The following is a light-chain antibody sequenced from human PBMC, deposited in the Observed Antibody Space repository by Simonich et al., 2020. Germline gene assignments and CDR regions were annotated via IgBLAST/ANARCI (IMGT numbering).Light chain of an antibody. CDR1: SSDVGGYNY. CDR2: DVS. CDR3: SSYTSSSSVV. Sequence: QSALTQPASVSGSPGQSITISCTGTSSDVGGYNYVSWYQQHPGKAPKLMIYDVSNRPWGVSNRFSGSKSGNTASLTISGLQAEDEADYYCSSYTSSSSVVFGGGTKLTVL. J-gene: IGLJ2*01. V-gene: IGLV2-14*03.